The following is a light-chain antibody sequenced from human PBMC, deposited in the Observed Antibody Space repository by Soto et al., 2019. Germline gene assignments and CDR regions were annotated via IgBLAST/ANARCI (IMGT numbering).Light chain of an antibody. CDR3: QQYNNWPRGT. CDR1: QSVSSN. Sequence: EIVMTQSPATLYVSPGERATLSCRASQSVSSNLAWYQQKPGQAPRLLIYGASTRATGIPDRFSGSGSGTEFTLTISSLQSEDFAVYYCQQYNNWPRGTFGQGTKLEIK. V-gene: IGKV3-15*01. J-gene: IGKJ2*02. CDR2: GAS.